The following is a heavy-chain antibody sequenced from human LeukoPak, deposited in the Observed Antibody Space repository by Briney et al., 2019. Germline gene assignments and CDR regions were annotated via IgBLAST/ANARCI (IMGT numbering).Heavy chain of an antibody. D-gene: IGHD3-16*01. Sequence: ASVKVSCTASGYTFTSFDITWVRQAPGQGLEWMAWISPYNGNTFHAQKLQGRVTMTTDTSTSTAYMELRSLRSDDTAMYYCARHGGLGNFFDLDYWGRGTLVTVSS. J-gene: IGHJ4*02. CDR2: ISPYNGNT. CDR3: ARHGGLGNFFDLDY. CDR1: GYTFTSFD. V-gene: IGHV1-18*04.